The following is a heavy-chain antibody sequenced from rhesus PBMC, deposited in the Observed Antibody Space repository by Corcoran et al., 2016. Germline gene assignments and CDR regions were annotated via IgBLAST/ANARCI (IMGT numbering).Heavy chain of an antibody. Sequence: QVQLQESGPGLVKPSETLSLTCAVSGGSISGYYWNWIRQPPGKGLGGNWYIGGSSGSTYDNPSHNGLVTISTGRSKNQFSLKLGSVTAADTAVYYCARMVIPHVEWLSPMYNRFDVWGAGVLVTVSS. CDR3: ARMVIPHVEWLSPMYNRFDV. V-gene: IGHV4-165*02. CDR1: GGSISGYY. D-gene: IGHD3-22*01. CDR2: IGGSSGST. J-gene: IGHJ5-1*01.